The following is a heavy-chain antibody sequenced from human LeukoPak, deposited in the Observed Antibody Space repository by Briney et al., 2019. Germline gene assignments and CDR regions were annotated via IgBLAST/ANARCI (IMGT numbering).Heavy chain of an antibody. CDR3: ARDGFLGPVTAYLDY. Sequence: GGSLRLSCAASGFTFSSYAMHWVRQAPGKGLVWVSRVRSDGSSTSYADSVKGRFTISRDNARNTLYLQMNSLRAEDTAVYYCARDGFLGPVTAYLDYWRQGTPVTAPS. J-gene: IGHJ4*02. D-gene: IGHD2-21*02. CDR1: GFTFSSYA. V-gene: IGHV3-74*01. CDR2: VRSDGSST.